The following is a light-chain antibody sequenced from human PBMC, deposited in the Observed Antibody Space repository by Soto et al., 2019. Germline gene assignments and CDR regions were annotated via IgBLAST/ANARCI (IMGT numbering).Light chain of an antibody. CDR1: QSVSSN. CDR2: GAS. CDR3: QQYNNWPGT. J-gene: IGKJ1*01. Sequence: EIVMTQAPATLSVSPGERATLSCRASQSVSSNLAWYQQKPGQAPRLRIYGASTRATGIPARFSGSGSGTEFTLTISSLQSADFAVYYSQQYNNWPGTFGQGTKVDIK. V-gene: IGKV3-15*01.